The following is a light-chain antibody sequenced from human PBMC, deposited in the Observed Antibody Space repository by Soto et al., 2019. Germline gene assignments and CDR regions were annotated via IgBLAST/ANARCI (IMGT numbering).Light chain of an antibody. CDR2: DTA. J-gene: IGLJ3*02. V-gene: IGLV2-8*01. CDR1: SSDIGGYNS. Sequence: QSALTQPPSASGSPGQSVTISCTGTSSDIGGYNSVSWYQQHPGKAPRLMIYDTASKHSWTPARFSGSLLGGKAALTLAGAQTDDEADYYCLLSYSGTNWVFGGGTKVTVL. CDR3: LLSYSGTNWV.